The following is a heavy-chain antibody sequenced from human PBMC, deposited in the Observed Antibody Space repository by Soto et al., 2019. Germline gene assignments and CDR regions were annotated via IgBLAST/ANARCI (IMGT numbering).Heavy chain of an antibody. V-gene: IGHV1-18*01. D-gene: IGHD1-1*01. CDR1: GYTFTSYG. J-gene: IGHJ4*02. CDR3: ARDIDWNRQY. CDR2: TYIRNT. Sequence: ASVKVSCKASGYTFTSYGISWVRQAPGQGLEWVGWTYIRNTNYAQKFQGRVNMTTDTSTSTAYMELRSLRSDDTAIYYCARDIDWNRQYLGQGTRFTVSS.